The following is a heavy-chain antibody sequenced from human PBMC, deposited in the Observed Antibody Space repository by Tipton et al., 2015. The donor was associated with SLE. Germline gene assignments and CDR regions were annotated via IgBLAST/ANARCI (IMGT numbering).Heavy chain of an antibody. D-gene: IGHD6-19*01. CDR2: ISSSSSFI. Sequence: LRLSCAASGFSLSNYAMSWVRQAPGKGLEWVSSISSSSSFIYYADSVKGRFTISRDNAKNSLYLQMNSLRAEDTAVYYCARDIQWLRYFDYWGQGTLVTVSS. J-gene: IGHJ4*02. CDR3: ARDIQWLRYFDY. V-gene: IGHV3-21*01. CDR1: GFSLSNYA.